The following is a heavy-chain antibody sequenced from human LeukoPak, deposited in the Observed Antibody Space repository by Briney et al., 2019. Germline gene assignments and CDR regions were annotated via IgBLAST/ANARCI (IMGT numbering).Heavy chain of an antibody. Sequence: SETLSLTCTVSGGSISSISYYWGWIRQPPGKGLEWIGSIYYSGSTYYNPSLKSRVTISVDTSKNQFSLKLGSVTAADTAVYYCGAVVTATSIYFDYWGQGTLVTVSS. CDR1: GGSISSISYY. CDR3: GAVVTATSIYFDY. CDR2: IYYSGST. J-gene: IGHJ4*02. D-gene: IGHD2-15*01. V-gene: IGHV4-39*01.